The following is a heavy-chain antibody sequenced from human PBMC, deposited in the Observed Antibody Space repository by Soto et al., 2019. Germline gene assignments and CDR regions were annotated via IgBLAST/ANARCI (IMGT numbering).Heavy chain of an antibody. J-gene: IGHJ3*02. Sequence: SETLSLTCTVSGDSISGYYWSWIRQPPGKGLEWIGYIYYSGSTNYNPSLKSRVTISVDTSKNQFSLKLNSVIAADTAVYFCARDPWDRGIISIAFDIWGQGTMVT. CDR1: GDSISGYY. CDR3: ARDPWDRGIISIAFDI. D-gene: IGHD1-20*01. V-gene: IGHV4-59*01. CDR2: IYYSGST.